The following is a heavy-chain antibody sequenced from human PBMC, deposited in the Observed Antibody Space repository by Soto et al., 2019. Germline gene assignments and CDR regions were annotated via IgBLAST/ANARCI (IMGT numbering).Heavy chain of an antibody. CDR1: GFTFSSYA. Sequence: GGSLRLSCAASGFTFSSYAMHWVRQAPGKGLEWVAVISYDGSNKYYADSVKGRFTISRDNSKNTLYLQMNSLRAEDTAVYYCARGSPKGIHYTNWFDPWGQGTLVTVSS. D-gene: IGHD4-4*01. CDR2: ISYDGSNK. CDR3: ARGSPKGIHYTNWFDP. V-gene: IGHV3-30-3*01. J-gene: IGHJ5*02.